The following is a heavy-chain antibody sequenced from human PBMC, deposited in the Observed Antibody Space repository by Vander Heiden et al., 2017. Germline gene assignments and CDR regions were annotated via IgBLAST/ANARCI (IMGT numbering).Heavy chain of an antibody. CDR2: INPNSVGT. V-gene: IGHV1-2*02. CDR1: GYTFTGYY. CDR3: ARAGDLVDDP. J-gene: IGHJ5*02. Sequence: QVQLVQSGAEAKKPGASVKVSCEASGYTFTGYYMHWVRQAPGQGLEWMGWINPNSVGTNYAQKFQGRVTMTRDTSISTAYMELSRLRSDDTAVYYCARAGDLVDDPWGQGTLVTVSS. D-gene: IGHD1-26*01.